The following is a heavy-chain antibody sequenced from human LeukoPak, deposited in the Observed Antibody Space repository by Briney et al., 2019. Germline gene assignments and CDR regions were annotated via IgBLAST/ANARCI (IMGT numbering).Heavy chain of an antibody. Sequence: ASVKVSCKGSGYSFTGYYMHWVRQAPGQGLEWMGWINPNSDYTFYAQKFQGRVTLTRDTSISAVYMELTTLTSDDTALYYCAVAPGDYWGQGTLVSVSA. CDR3: AVAPGDY. CDR1: GYSFTGYY. CDR2: INPNSDYT. D-gene: IGHD2-21*01. V-gene: IGHV1-2*02. J-gene: IGHJ4*02.